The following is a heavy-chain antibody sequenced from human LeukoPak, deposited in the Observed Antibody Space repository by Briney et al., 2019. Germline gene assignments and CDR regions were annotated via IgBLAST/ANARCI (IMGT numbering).Heavy chain of an antibody. Sequence: PGGSLRLSCAASGFTFSSYGMHWVRQAPGKGLEWVAVTSYDGSNKYYADSVKGRFTISRDNSKNTLYLQMNSLRAEDTAVYYCARKGYYDSGTFDIWGQGTMVTVSS. D-gene: IGHD3-22*01. CDR3: ARKGYYDSGTFDI. J-gene: IGHJ3*02. CDR1: GFTFSSYG. CDR2: TSYDGSNK. V-gene: IGHV3-30*03.